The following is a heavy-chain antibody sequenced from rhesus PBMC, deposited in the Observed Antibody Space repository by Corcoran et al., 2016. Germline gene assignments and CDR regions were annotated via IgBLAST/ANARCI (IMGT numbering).Heavy chain of an antibody. J-gene: IGHJ4*01. Sequence: QVTLKESGPALVKPTQTLTLTCTFSGFSLSTSGMGVGWIRQPPGKALEWLASIYWDDDKYYSPSLKSRLTISKDTSKNQVVLTMTNMDPVDTATYYCARVPYSSWWGEFDYWRQGVLVTVSS. D-gene: IGHD6-13*01. CDR2: IYWDDDK. V-gene: IGHV2S1*01. CDR3: ARVPYSSWWGEFDY. CDR1: GFSLSTSGMG.